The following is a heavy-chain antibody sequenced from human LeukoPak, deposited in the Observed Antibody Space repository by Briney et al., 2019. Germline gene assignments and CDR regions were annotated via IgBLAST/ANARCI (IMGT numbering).Heavy chain of an antibody. CDR1: GGSFSGYY. Sequence: SETLSLTCAVYGGSFSGYYRSWIRQPPGKGLEWIGEINHSGSTNYNPSLKSRVTISVDTSKNQFSLKLSSVTAADTAVYYCARRIATSPGYSSGWFPGATGNFDYWGQGTLVTVSS. V-gene: IGHV4-34*01. CDR3: ARRIATSPGYSSGWFPGATGNFDY. J-gene: IGHJ4*02. D-gene: IGHD6-19*01. CDR2: INHSGST.